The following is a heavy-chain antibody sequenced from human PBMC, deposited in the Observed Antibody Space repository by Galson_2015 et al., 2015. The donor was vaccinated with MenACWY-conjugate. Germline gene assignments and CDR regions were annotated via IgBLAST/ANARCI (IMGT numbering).Heavy chain of an antibody. Sequence: SLRLSCAASGFSFSSYGMHWVRQAPGKGLEWVAVMSYDGSNKYYGDSVKGRFTISRDNSKNTLYLQMNSLRAEDTAVYYCAKGGSSGWNNVFDIWGQGTMVTVSS. CDR3: AKGGSSGWNNVFDI. CDR2: MSYDGSNK. J-gene: IGHJ3*02. D-gene: IGHD6-19*01. CDR1: GFSFSSYG. V-gene: IGHV3-30*18.